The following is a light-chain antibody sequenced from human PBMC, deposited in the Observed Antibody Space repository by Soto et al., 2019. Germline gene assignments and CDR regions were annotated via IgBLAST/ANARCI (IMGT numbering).Light chain of an antibody. Sequence: SYELTQPPSVSVAPGKTASISCGGNNIGSKGVHWYQQKPGQAPVLVIYSDTDLPPVIPERFSGSDSANLATLTISRVEAGDEADYYGQVWDSGSAHVVFGGGTKLTLL. V-gene: IGLV3-21*04. CDR3: QVWDSGSAHVV. CDR1: NIGSKG. CDR2: SDT. J-gene: IGLJ2*01.